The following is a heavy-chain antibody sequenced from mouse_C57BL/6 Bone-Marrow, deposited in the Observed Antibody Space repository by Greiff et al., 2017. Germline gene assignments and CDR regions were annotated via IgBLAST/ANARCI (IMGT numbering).Heavy chain of an antibody. D-gene: IGHD3-2*02. J-gene: IGHJ2*01. CDR2: ISSGGSYT. CDR1: GFTFSSYG. Sequence: EVKVVESGGDLVKPGGSLKLSCAASGFTFSSYGMFWVRQTPDKRLEWVATISSGGSYTYYPDSVKGRFTISRDNAKNTLYLQMSSLKSEDTAMYYCARLDSSGYFDYWGQGTTLTVSS. CDR3: ARLDSSGYFDY. V-gene: IGHV5-6*01.